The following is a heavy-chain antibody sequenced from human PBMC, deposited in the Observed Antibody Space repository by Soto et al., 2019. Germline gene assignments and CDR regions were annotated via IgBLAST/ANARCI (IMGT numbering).Heavy chain of an antibody. Sequence: SVKVSCKASGGTFSSYAISWVRQAPGQGLEWMGGIIPIFGTANYAQKFQGRVTITADESTSTAYMELSSLRSEDTAVYYCARGRDIVVVVAAIAEGYFDYWGQGTLVTVSS. CDR3: ARGRDIVVVVAAIAEGYFDY. CDR2: IIPIFGTA. J-gene: IGHJ4*02. V-gene: IGHV1-69*13. CDR1: GGTFSSYA. D-gene: IGHD2-15*01.